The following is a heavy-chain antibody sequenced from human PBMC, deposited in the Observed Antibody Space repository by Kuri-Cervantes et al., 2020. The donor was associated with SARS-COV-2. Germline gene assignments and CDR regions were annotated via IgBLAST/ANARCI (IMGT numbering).Heavy chain of an antibody. J-gene: IGHJ4*02. Sequence: GSLRLSCTVSGGSISSYYWSWIRQPPGKGLEWIGYIYYSGSTYYNPSLKSRVTISVDTSKNQFSLNLTSVTAADTAVYYCARVDSSLTIDYWGQGTLVTVSS. D-gene: IGHD6-13*01. V-gene: IGHV4-59*12. CDR1: GGSISSYY. CDR3: ARVDSSLTIDY. CDR2: IYYSGST.